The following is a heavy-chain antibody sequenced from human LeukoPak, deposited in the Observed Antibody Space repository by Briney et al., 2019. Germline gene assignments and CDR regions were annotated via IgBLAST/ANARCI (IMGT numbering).Heavy chain of an antibody. CDR1: GGSISSSSYY. CDR3: ARARVVPAASEFYYYMDV. CDR2: IYYSGST. J-gene: IGHJ6*03. V-gene: IGHV4-39*07. D-gene: IGHD2-2*01. Sequence: SETLSLTCTVSGGSISSSSYYWGWIRQPPGKGLEWIGSIYYSGSTYYNPSLKSRVTMSVDTSKKHLSLKLSSVTAADTGVYYCARARVVPAASEFYYYMDVWGKGTTVTVSS.